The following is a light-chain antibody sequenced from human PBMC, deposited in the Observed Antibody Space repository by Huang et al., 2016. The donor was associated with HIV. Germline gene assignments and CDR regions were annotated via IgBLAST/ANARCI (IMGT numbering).Light chain of an antibody. V-gene: IGKV3D-20*01. Sequence: EVVLTQSPATLSLSPGERATLSCGASQSVGNDYLAWYQQKPGLAPRRLIYDASRRATGIPDRFSGSGSGTDFTLTISRMEPEDFGVYYCQQYGSSPNTFGGGTKVEIK. CDR3: QQYGSSPNT. CDR1: QSVGNDY. CDR2: DAS. J-gene: IGKJ4*01.